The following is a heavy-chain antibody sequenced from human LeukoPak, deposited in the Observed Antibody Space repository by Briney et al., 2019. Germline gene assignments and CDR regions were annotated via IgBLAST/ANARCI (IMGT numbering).Heavy chain of an antibody. J-gene: IGHJ4*02. CDR3: ARDPLYYDILTGYYTTFFDY. CDR1: GFTFSSYG. D-gene: IGHD3-9*01. Sequence: GGSLRLSCAASGFTFSSYGMHWVRQAPGKGQEWVAVIWYDGSNKYYADSVKGRFTISRDNSKNTLYLQMNSLRAEDTAVYYCARDPLYYDILTGYYTTFFDYWGQGTLVTVSS. CDR2: IWYDGSNK. V-gene: IGHV3-33*01.